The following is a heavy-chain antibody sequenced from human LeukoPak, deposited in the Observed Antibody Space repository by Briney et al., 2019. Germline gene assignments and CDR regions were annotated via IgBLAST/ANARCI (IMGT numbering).Heavy chain of an antibody. D-gene: IGHD2-21*01. J-gene: IGHJ6*02. CDR3: AKDLRTGWGFLSGMDV. V-gene: IGHV3-23*01. Sequence: GGSLRLSCVAPGFTVSSNYMSWVRQAPGKGLEWVSAISGSGGSTYYADSVKGRFTISRDNSKNTLYLQMNSLRAEDTAVYYCAKDLRTGWGFLSGMDVWGQGTTVTVSS. CDR1: GFTVSSNY. CDR2: ISGSGGST.